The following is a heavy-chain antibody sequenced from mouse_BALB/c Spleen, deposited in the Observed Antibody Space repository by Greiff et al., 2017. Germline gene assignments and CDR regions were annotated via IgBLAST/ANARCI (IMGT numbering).Heavy chain of an antibody. CDR2: IYPGGGYT. J-gene: IGHJ4*01. Sequence: VMLVESGAELVRPGTSVKISCKASGYTFTNYWLGWVKQRPGHGLEWIGDIYPGGGYTNYNEKFKGKATLTADTSSSTAYMQLSSLTSEDSAVYFCARGDYVAMDYWGQGTSVTVSS. CDR3: ARGDYVAMDY. CDR1: GYTFTNYW. D-gene: IGHD2-4*01. V-gene: IGHV1-63*02.